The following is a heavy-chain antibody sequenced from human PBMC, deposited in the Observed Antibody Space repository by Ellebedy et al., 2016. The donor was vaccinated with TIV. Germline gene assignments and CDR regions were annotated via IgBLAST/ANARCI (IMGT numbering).Heavy chain of an antibody. V-gene: IGHV1-24*01. CDR1: GYTLTELS. CDR3: ATDITGAVAGYYYYGMDV. CDR2: FDPEDGET. D-gene: IGHD6-19*01. Sequence: AASVKVSCKVSGYTLTELSMHWVRQAPGKGLEWMGGFDPEDGETIYAQKFQGRVTMTEDTSTDTAYMELSSLRYEDTAVYYCATDITGAVAGYYYYGMDVWGQGTTVTVSS. J-gene: IGHJ6*02.